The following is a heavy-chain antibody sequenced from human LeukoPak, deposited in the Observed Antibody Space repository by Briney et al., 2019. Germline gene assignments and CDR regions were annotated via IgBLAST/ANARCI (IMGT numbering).Heavy chain of an antibody. CDR3: ANSYTSSSRTPFDC. Sequence: GSLRLSCAASGFTFSSYAMSWVRQAPGKGLEWVSAISGSGGSTYYADSVKGRFTISRDNSKNTLYLQMDSLRAEDTAVYYCANSYTSSSRTPFDCWGQGTLVTVSS. J-gene: IGHJ4*02. CDR2: ISGSGGST. V-gene: IGHV3-23*01. CDR1: GFTFSSYA. D-gene: IGHD6-6*01.